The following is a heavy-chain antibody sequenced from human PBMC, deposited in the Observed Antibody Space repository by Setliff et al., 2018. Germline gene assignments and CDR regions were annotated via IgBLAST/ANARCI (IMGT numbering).Heavy chain of an antibody. CDR1: GFTFSGYS. CDR2: ISGSSHII. Sequence: GGSLRLSCSASGFTFSGYSMNWVRQAPGKGLEWVSYISGSSHIISYADSVKGRFTISRDNAKNSLYLQMNSLRAEDTAVYYCASAGHSGSWFPFDAFHIWGQGTMVTVSS. D-gene: IGHD6-13*01. V-gene: IGHV3-48*01. J-gene: IGHJ3*02. CDR3: ASAGHSGSWFPFDAFHI.